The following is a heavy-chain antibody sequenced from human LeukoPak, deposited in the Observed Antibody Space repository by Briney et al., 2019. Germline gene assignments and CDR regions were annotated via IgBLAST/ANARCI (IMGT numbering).Heavy chain of an antibody. CDR2: IYSGGST. J-gene: IGHJ3*02. V-gene: IGHV3-53*01. Sequence: GGSLRLSCAASGFTVSSNYMSWVRQAPGKGLEWVSVIYSGGSTYYADSVKGRFTISRDNSKNTLYLQMNSLRAEDTAVYYCARGTTVVVPDAFDIWGQGTMVTVSS. D-gene: IGHD4-23*01. CDR1: GFTVSSNY. CDR3: ARGTTVVVPDAFDI.